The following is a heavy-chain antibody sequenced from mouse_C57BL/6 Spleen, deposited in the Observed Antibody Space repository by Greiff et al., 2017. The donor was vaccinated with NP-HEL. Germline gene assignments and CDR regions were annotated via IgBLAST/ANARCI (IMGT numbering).Heavy chain of an antibody. D-gene: IGHD2-4*01. V-gene: IGHV1-53*01. CDR1: GYTFTSYW. Sequence: VQLQQPGTELVKPGASVKLSCKASGYTFTSYWMHWVKQRPGQGLEWIGNINPSNGGTNYNEKFKSKATLTVDKSSSTAYMQLISLTSEDSAVYYCAKGALYYEYEWFAYWGEETLGTVSA. CDR2: INPSNGGT. CDR3: AKGALYYEYEWFAY. J-gene: IGHJ3*01.